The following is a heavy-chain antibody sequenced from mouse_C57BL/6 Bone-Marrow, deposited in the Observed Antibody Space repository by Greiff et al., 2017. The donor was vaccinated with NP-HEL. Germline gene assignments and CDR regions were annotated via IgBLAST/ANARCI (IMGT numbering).Heavy chain of an antibody. Sequence: EVKVVESGGGLVQPGGSLSLSCAASGFTFTDYYMSWVRQPPGKALEWLGFIRNKANGYTTEYSASVKGRFTISRDNSQSILYLQMKALRAEDSATYYCARYNNYGSSYRYFDYWGQGTTLTVSS. V-gene: IGHV7-3*01. CDR3: ARYNNYGSSYRYFDY. CDR2: IRNKANGYTT. D-gene: IGHD1-1*01. CDR1: GFTFTDYY. J-gene: IGHJ2*01.